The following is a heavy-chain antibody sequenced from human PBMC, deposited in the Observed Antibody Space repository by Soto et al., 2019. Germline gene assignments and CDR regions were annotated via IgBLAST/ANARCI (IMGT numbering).Heavy chain of an antibody. V-gene: IGHV4-4*02. J-gene: IGHJ6*03. CDR1: SGSISSSNW. Sequence: SETLSLTCAVSSGSISSSNWWSWVRQPPGKGLEWIGEIYHSGSTNYNPSLKSRVTISVDKSKNQFSLKLSSVTAADTAVYYWARGVLAAAGTFYCYYMDVWGKGTTVTVSS. CDR2: IYHSGST. CDR3: ARGVLAAAGTFYCYYMDV. D-gene: IGHD6-13*01.